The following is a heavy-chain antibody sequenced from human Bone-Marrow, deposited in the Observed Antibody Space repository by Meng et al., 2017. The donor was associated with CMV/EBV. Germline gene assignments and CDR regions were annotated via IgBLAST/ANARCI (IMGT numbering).Heavy chain of an antibody. CDR3: ARGQEIIALPPVVERDC. J-gene: IGHJ4*02. CDR2: INPDSGAT. CDR1: GYTFTAYY. V-gene: IGHV1-2*02. Sequence: ASVKVSCKASGYTFTAYYIHWVRQAPGQGLEWMGWINPDSGATKYAQKFQGRVTMTRDTSISTAYMELSRLRSADAAVFYCARGQEIIALPPVVERDCWGQGTLVTVSS. D-gene: IGHD3-10*01.